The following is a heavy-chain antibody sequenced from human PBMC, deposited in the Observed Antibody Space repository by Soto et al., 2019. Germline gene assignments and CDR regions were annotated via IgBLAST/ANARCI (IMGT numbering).Heavy chain of an antibody. V-gene: IGHV3-48*02. CDR2: ISSSSTI. Sequence: EVQLVESGGGLVQPGGSLRLSCAASGFTFSSYSMNWVRQAPGKGLEWVSYISSSSTIYYADSVKGRFTISRDNAKNSLYLQMNSLRDEDTAVYYCARFWGSGWYPGGFDYWGQGTLVTVSS. CDR1: GFTFSSYS. D-gene: IGHD6-19*01. CDR3: ARFWGSGWYPGGFDY. J-gene: IGHJ4*02.